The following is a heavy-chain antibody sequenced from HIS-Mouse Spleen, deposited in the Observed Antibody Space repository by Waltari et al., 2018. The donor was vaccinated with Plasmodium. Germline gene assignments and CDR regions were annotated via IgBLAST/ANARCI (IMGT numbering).Heavy chain of an antibody. CDR3: ARQLAYYDFWSGYSRGYYFDY. V-gene: IGHV4-39*01. J-gene: IGHJ4*02. CDR1: GGSLSSSSYY. Sequence: QLQLQESGPGLVKPSETLSLTCPVSGGSLSSSSYYWGWIRQPPGKGLEWIGSIYYSGSTYSNPSLKSRVTISVDTSKNQFSLKLSSVTAADTAVYYCARQLAYYDFWSGYSRGYYFDYWGQGTLVTVSS. D-gene: IGHD3-3*01. CDR2: IYYSGST.